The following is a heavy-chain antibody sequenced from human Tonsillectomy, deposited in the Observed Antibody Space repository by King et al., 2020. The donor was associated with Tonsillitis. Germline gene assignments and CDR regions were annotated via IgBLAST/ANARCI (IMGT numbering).Heavy chain of an antibody. V-gene: IGHV3-23*04. D-gene: IGHD3-10*01. CDR1: GFTFRNYG. J-gene: IGHJ4*02. CDR2: ISGSADST. Sequence: VQLVESGGGLVQPGGSLRLSCAASGFTFRNYGMSWVRQAPGKGLEWVSTISGSADSTFFADSVKGRFPISRDNSKSTLYLQMNGLRVEDTAVYYCAKDRGGGYGGFYLWGQGTLVTVSS. CDR3: AKDRGGGYGGFYL.